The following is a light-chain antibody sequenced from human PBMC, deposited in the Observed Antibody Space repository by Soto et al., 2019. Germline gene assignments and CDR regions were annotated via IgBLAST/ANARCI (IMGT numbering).Light chain of an antibody. V-gene: IGKV1-39*01. Sequence: DIQMTQSPSSLSASVGDRVTITCRVSQSISGYLNWYQQKPGKAPDLLIYAASTLQSGVPSRFSASGFGTEFTLTITSLQPEDLATYYCQQSFRARSFGQGTRV. CDR3: QQSFRARS. CDR2: AAS. CDR1: QSISGY. J-gene: IGKJ1*01.